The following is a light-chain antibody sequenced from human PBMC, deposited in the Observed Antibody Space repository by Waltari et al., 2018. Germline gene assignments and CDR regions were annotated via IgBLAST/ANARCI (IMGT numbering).Light chain of an antibody. CDR3: HQRSNWPIT. CDR1: QRGSSY. J-gene: IGKJ5*01. V-gene: IGKV3-11*01. CDR2: DAS. Sequence: EIVLTQSPATLSLSPGERATLSCRTSQRGSSYLAWYQQKPDQAPRLLIYDASERATGIPAMFSGSGSGTDFTLTSSSLEPEDFAVYYCHQRSNWPITFGQGTRLEIK.